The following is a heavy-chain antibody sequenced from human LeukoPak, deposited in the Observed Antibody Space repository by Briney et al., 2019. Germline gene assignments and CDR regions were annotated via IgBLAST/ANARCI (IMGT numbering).Heavy chain of an antibody. J-gene: IGHJ5*02. Sequence: GGSLSLSCAAPGFTFSSYAMYWVRQAPGKGLEWGSDISGSGTSTNYADSVQGRFTISRDNSRNTLYLRMNSLRAEDTAVYYCAKERVSSGWNPHWFDPWGQGTLVTVSS. CDR1: GFTFSSYA. CDR2: ISGSGTST. CDR3: AKERVSSGWNPHWFDP. D-gene: IGHD6-19*01. V-gene: IGHV3-23*01.